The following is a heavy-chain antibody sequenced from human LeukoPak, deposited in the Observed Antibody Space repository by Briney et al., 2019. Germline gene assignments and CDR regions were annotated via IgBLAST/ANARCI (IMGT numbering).Heavy chain of an antibody. Sequence: GGSLRLSCAASRFTFSTYTMTWVRQAPGKGLEWVSGISGPGGLTDYADSVKGRLNISRDNSKNTLFLQMNSLRAEDTATYYCAKGESDIVVVPGADAFDTWGQGPRVSVSS. CDR3: AKGESDIVVVPGADAFDT. CDR2: ISGPGGLT. J-gene: IGHJ3*02. D-gene: IGHD2-2*01. V-gene: IGHV3-23*01. CDR1: RFTFSTYT.